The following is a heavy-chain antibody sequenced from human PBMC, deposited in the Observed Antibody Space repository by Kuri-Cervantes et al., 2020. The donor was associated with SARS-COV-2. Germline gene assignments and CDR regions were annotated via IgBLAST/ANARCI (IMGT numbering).Heavy chain of an antibody. CDR2: ISYDGSNK. Sequence: GGSLRLSCAASGFTFSSYAMHWVRQAPGKGLEWVAVISYDGSNKYYADSVKGRFTISRDNSKNTLYLQMNSLRAEDTAVYYRARDWNDRGYFDSWGQGTLVTVSS. V-gene: IGHV3-30-3*01. D-gene: IGHD1-1*01. CDR1: GFTFSSYA. J-gene: IGHJ4*02. CDR3: ARDWNDRGYFDS.